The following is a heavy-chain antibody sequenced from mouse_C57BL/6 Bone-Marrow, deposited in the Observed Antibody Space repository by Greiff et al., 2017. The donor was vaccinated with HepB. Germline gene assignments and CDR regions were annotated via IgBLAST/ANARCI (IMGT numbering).Heavy chain of an antibody. CDR3: ARAPSGTRGFAY. D-gene: IGHD4-1*01. J-gene: IGHJ3*01. CDR2: ISDGGSYT. Sequence: EVKVVESGGGLVKPGGSLKLSCAASGFTFSSYAMSWVRQTPEKRLEWVATISDGGSYTYYPDNVKGRFTLSRDNAKNNLYLQMSHLKSEDTAMYYCARAPSGTRGFAYWGQGTLVTVSA. CDR1: GFTFSSYA. V-gene: IGHV5-4*03.